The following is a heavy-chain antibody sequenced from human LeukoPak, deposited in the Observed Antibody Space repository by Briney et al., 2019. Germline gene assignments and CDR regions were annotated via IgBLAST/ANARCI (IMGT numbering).Heavy chain of an antibody. CDR2: ISSSSSYI. CDR3: ARALMITFGGVRAPEYYFDY. CDR1: GFTFSSYS. D-gene: IGHD3-16*01. V-gene: IGHV3-21*01. Sequence: GGSLRPSCAASGFTFSSYSMNWVRQAPGKGLEWVSSISSSSSYIYYADSVKGRFTISRDNAKNSLYLQMNSLRAEDTAVYYCARALMITFGGVRAPEYYFDYWGQGTLVTVSS. J-gene: IGHJ4*02.